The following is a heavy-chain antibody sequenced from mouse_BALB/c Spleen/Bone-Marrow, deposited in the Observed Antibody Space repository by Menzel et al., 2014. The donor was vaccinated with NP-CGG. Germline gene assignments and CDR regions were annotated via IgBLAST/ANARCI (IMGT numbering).Heavy chain of an antibody. V-gene: IGHV1-9*01. CDR3: ATARATRFAY. CDR2: ILPGSGST. CDR1: GYTFSSYW. J-gene: IGHJ3*01. Sequence: VQRVESGAELMKPGASVKISCKATGYTFSSYWIEWVKQRPGHGLEWIGEILPGSGSTNYNEKFKGKATFTADTSSNTAYMQLSSLTSEDSAVYYCATARATRFAYWGQGTLVTVSA. D-gene: IGHD3-2*01.